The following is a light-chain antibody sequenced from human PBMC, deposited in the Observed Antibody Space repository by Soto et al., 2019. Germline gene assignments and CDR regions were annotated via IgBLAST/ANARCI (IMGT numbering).Light chain of an antibody. J-gene: IGLJ1*01. Sequence: QSVLTQPASTSGTPGQRVTISCSGSSSNIGSNTVNWYQQLPGTAPKLLIYRNNQRPSGVPDRFSGSKSGTSASLAISGLQSEDEADYYCAAWDGSLKGYVFATGTKVTV. CDR2: RNN. V-gene: IGLV1-44*01. CDR3: AAWDGSLKGYV. CDR1: SSNIGSNT.